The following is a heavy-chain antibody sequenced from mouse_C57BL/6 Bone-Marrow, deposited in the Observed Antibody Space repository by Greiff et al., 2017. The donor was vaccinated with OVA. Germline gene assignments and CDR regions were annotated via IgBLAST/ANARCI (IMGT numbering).Heavy chain of an antibody. CDR1: GYTFTDYY. CDR3: ARPPFTTVVADWYFDV. D-gene: IGHD1-1*01. J-gene: IGHJ1*03. V-gene: IGHV1-75*01. CDR2: IFPGSGST. Sequence: QVQLQQSGPELVKPGASVKISCKASGYTFTDYYINWVKQRPGQGLEWIGWIFPGSGSTYYNEKFKGKATLTVDKSSSTAYMLLSSLTSEDSAVYFCARPPFTTVVADWYFDVWGTGTTVTVSS.